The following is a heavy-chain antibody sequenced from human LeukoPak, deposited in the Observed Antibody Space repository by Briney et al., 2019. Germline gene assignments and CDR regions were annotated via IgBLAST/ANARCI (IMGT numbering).Heavy chain of an antibody. J-gene: IGHJ6*02. V-gene: IGHV4-61*08. D-gene: IGHD6-19*01. CDR3: AKNRGWYAMDV. CDR1: GGSVNSDGHF. Sequence: SETLSLTCTVSGGSVNSDGHFWSWIRQPPWKGLEWIGYSYHRGSYSYNPSLKSRVTISLDMSKSQFSLKLSSVTAADTAVYFCAKNRGWYAMDVWGQGTAVTVSS. CDR2: SYHRGSY.